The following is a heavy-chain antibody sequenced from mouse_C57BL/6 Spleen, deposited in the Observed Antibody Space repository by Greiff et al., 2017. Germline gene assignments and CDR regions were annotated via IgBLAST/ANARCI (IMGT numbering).Heavy chain of an antibody. CDR1: GYTFTSYW. CDR2: IHPNSGST. J-gene: IGHJ4*01. D-gene: IGHD1-1*01. CDR3: ARDYYGSTSYAMDY. Sequence: QVQLQQPGAELVKPGASVKLSCKASGYTFTSYWMHWVKQRPGQGLEWIGMIHPNSGSTNYNETFKSKATLTVDKSSSTAYMQLSSLTSEDSAVYYCARDYYGSTSYAMDYWGQGTSVTVSS. V-gene: IGHV1-64*01.